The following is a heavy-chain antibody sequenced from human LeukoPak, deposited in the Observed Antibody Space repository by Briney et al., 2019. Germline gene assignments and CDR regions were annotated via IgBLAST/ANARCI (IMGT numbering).Heavy chain of an antibody. J-gene: IGHJ6*03. CDR1: GFTFSSYW. Sequence: GGSLRLSCAASGFTFSSYWMSWVRQAPGKGLEWVASIKQDGSEKYYVDSVKGRFTISRDNAKNSLYLQMNSLRAEDTAVYYCAREVGVVVPAATYYYYYMDVWGKGTTVTVSS. V-gene: IGHV3-7*01. CDR3: AREVGVVVPAATYYYYYMDV. CDR2: IKQDGSEK. D-gene: IGHD2-2*01.